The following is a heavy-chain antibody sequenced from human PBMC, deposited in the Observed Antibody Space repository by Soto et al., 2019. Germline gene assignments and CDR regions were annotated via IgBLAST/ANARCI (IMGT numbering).Heavy chain of an antibody. CDR1: GGSISSSTW. D-gene: IGHD3-10*01. CDR2: IYHSGST. Sequence: SETLSLTCAVSGGSISSSTWWSWVRQPPGKVLEWIGEIYHSGSTNYNPSLKSRVTISVDKSKNQFSLKLSSVTAADTAVYYCARFRGGSGSYYDHYYYGMDVWGQGTTVTVSS. CDR3: ARFRGGSGSYYDHYYYGMDV. J-gene: IGHJ6*02. V-gene: IGHV4-4*02.